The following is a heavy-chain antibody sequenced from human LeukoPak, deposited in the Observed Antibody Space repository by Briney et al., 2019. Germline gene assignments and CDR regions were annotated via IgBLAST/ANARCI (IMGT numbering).Heavy chain of an antibody. CDR1: GGSISSSSYY. J-gene: IGHJ4*02. Sequence: PSETLSLTCTVSGGSISSSSYYWGWLRQPPGKGLEWVGSIYYSGSTYYNPSLKSRVTISVDTSKNQFSLKLSSVTAADTAVYYCARQGYQVAELWGQGTLVTASS. V-gene: IGHV4-39*01. CDR2: IYYSGST. CDR3: ARQGYQVAEL. D-gene: IGHD6-19*01.